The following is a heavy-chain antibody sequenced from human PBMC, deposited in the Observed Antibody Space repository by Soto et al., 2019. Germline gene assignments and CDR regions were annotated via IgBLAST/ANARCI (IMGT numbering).Heavy chain of an antibody. CDR3: AKGLNYGDYYYYGMDV. CDR2: ISYDGSNK. D-gene: IGHD4-17*01. J-gene: IGHJ6*02. Sequence: GGSLRLSCAASGFTFSSYGMHWVRQAPGKWLEWVAVISYDGSNKYYADSVKGRFTISRDNSKNTLYLQMNSLRAEDTAVYYCAKGLNYGDYYYYGMDVWGQGXTVTVSS. V-gene: IGHV3-30*18. CDR1: GFTFSSYG.